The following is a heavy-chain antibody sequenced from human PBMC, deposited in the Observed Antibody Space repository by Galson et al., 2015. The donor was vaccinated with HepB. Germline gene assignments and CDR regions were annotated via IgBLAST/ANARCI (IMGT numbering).Heavy chain of an antibody. J-gene: IGHJ4*02. D-gene: IGHD6-19*01. CDR1: GYTFTNYY. CDR3: ANGKYSSGWYYFDY. Sequence: SVKVSCKASGYTFTNYYMHWVRQAPGQGLEWVGVINPNGGSTSYAQKFQGRATMTRDTSTSTVYMELSSLKSEDTAVYYCANGKYSSGWYYFDYWGQGTLVTVSS. V-gene: IGHV1-46*01. CDR2: INPNGGST.